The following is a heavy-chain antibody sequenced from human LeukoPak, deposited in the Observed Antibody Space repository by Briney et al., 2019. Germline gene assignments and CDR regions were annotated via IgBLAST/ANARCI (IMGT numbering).Heavy chain of an antibody. Sequence: SETLSLTCAVYGGSFSGYYWGWIRQPPGKGLEWIGNIFYSGSTYYSPSLKSRVTISLDTSRNQFSLKLNSVTAADTAVYYCARSNGYGLVDIWGQGTMVTVSS. CDR3: ARSNGYGLVDI. D-gene: IGHD3-10*01. J-gene: IGHJ3*02. CDR2: IFYSGST. CDR1: GGSFSGYY. V-gene: IGHV4-34*12.